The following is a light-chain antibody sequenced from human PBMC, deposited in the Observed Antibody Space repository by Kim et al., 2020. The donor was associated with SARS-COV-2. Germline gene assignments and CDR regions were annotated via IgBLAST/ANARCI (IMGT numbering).Light chain of an antibody. V-gene: IGKV1-27*01. CDR1: QGISNY. J-gene: IGKJ1*01. CDR3: QKYNSAPRT. CDR2: AAS. Sequence: ASVGDRVTITCRASQGISNYLAWYQQKPGKVPKLLIYAASTLQSGVPSRFSGSGSGTDFTLTISSLQPEDVTTYYCQKYNSAPRTFGQGTKVEIK.